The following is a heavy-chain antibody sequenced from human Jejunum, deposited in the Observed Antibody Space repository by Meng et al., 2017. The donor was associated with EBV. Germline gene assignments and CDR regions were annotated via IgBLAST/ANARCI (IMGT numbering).Heavy chain of an antibody. V-gene: IGHV3-11*01. CDR3: ARGAVLSLRSQFDP. CDR2: ISSSGTTI. CDR1: GFSFSDYY. J-gene: IGHJ5*02. Sequence: VGSGGGLCRPGGSLRLSCAASGFSFSDYYMSWFRQAPGRGLEWVSYISSSGTTIFYADSVQGRFTISRDNAKNSLFLQMRSLRVEDTAVYYCARGAVLSLRSQFDPWGQGTLVTVSS. D-gene: IGHD4-17*01.